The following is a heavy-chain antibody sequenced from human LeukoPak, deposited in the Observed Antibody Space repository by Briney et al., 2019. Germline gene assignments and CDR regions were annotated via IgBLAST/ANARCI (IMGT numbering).Heavy chain of an antibody. CDR2: INHSGST. CDR1: GGSFSGYY. V-gene: IGHV4-34*01. J-gene: IGHJ4*02. CDR3: ASLGNKWNYAHGGHDY. D-gene: IGHD1-7*01. Sequence: KPSETLSLTCAVYGGSFSGYYWSWIRQPPGKGLEWIGEINHSGSTNYNPSLKSRVTISVDTSKNQFSPKLSSVTAADTAVYYCASLGNKWNYAHGGHDYWGQGTLVTVSS.